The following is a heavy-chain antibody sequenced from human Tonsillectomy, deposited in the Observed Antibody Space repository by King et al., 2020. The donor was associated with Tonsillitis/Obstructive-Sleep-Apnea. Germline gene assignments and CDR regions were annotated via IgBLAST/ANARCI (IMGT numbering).Heavy chain of an antibody. Sequence: VQLVESGAEVKKPGESLKISCKGSGYSFTRYWIGWVRQMPGKGLEWMGIIYPGDSDTRYSPSFQGQVTISADKSISTAYLQWSSLKASDIAMYYCAGTVAGDRYAFDIWGQGTMVTVSS. CDR1: GYSFTRYW. CDR3: AGTVAGDRYAFDI. CDR2: IYPGDSDT. V-gene: IGHV5-51*01. D-gene: IGHD6-19*01. J-gene: IGHJ3*02.